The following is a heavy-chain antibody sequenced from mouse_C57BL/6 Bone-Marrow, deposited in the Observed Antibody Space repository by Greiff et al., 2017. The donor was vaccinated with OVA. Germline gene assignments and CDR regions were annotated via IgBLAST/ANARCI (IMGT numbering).Heavy chain of an antibody. CDR2: INYDGSST. V-gene: IGHV5-16*01. CDR3: AREGRPGTSWYFDV. D-gene: IGHD4-1*01. J-gene: IGHJ1*03. CDR1: GFTFSDYY. Sequence: EVKLVESEGGLVQPGSSMKLSCTASGFTFSDYYMAWVRQVPEKGLEWVANINYDGSSTYYLDSLKSRFIISRDNAKNILYLQMSSLKSEDTATYYCAREGRPGTSWYFDVWGTGTTVTVSS.